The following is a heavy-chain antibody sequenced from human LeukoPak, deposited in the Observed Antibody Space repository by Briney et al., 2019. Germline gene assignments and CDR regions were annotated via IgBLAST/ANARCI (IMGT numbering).Heavy chain of an antibody. D-gene: IGHD5-12*01. Sequence: SETLSLTCAVSGYSISSGYYWAGIRQPPGKGLEWIGSIYHSGSTYYKPSLKSRVTISVDTSKNQFSLKVNSVTAADTAVYYCARHGGHSGFDPYDYWGQGTLVTVSS. CDR2: IYHSGST. CDR1: GYSISSGYY. V-gene: IGHV4-38-2*01. CDR3: ARHGGHSGFDPYDY. J-gene: IGHJ4*02.